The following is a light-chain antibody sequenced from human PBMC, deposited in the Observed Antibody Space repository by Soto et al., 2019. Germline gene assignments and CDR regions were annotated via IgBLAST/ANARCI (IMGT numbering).Light chain of an antibody. Sequence: DIQMTQSPSTLSASVGDRVTVTCRASQSISHWLAWYQQKPGRAPTLLNYDASKLEGGVPTRFSGSVSGREFTLTINSLEPDDTATYYCQQYSRYPWTFGQGTKVEIK. CDR3: QQYSRYPWT. CDR1: QSISHW. CDR2: DAS. V-gene: IGKV1-5*01. J-gene: IGKJ1*01.